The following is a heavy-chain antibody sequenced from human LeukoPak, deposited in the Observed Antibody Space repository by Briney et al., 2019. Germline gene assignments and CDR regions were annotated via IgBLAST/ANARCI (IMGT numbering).Heavy chain of an antibody. J-gene: IGHJ5*02. Sequence: GASLKISCRVSGDGFDNYWIGWVRHLSGGRLQWVAIIHPSSSSTHYSPSFQGRVSISADKTITPAYLQWNSLRTSDTAIYFCARREHLAQLGVDWFDPWGQGTLVTVSS. CDR2: IHPSSSST. CDR3: ARREHLAQLGVDWFDP. V-gene: IGHV5-51*01. CDR1: GDGFDNYW. D-gene: IGHD1/OR15-1a*01.